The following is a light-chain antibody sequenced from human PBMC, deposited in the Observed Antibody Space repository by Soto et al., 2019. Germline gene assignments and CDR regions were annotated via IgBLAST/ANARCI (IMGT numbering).Light chain of an antibody. CDR3: QQYNKWPPLT. Sequence: EVVMTQSPATLSVSPGERATLSCRASQSVSYNLAWYQQRPGQAPRLLIYGASTRATGIPARFSGSGSGTEFTLTISSLQSEAFAVYYCQQYNKWPPLTFGGGTRVDIK. CDR1: QSVSYN. CDR2: GAS. J-gene: IGKJ4*01. V-gene: IGKV3-15*01.